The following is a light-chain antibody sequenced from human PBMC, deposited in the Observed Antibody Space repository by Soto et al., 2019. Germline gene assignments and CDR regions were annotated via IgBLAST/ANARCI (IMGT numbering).Light chain of an antibody. Sequence: QSVLTQPASVSGSPGQSITISCTGTISDVGDYNYVSWYQQHPGKAPKLMIYEVSNRPSGVSNRFSGSKSGNTASLTISGLQAEDEADYYCSSYTTSSTIFGGGTKVTVL. CDR1: ISDVGDYNY. CDR2: EVS. CDR3: SSYTTSSTI. V-gene: IGLV2-14*01. J-gene: IGLJ2*01.